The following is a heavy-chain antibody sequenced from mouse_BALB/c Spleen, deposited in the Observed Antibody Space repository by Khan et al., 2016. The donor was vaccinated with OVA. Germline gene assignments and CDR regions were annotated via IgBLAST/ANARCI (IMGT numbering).Heavy chain of an antibody. CDR3: ARQPYYHYNIMDY. CDR1: GFSLTNYG. CDR2: IWSDGST. Sequence: QVQLKQSGPGLVAPSQSLSITCTISGFSLTNYGVHWVRQPPGKGLEWLVVIWSDGSTTYNSALKSRLTISKDNSKCQVFLKVNSLQTDDTAMYFCARQPYYHYNIMDYWGQGTSVTVSS. D-gene: IGHD2-4*01. V-gene: IGHV2-6-1*01. J-gene: IGHJ4*01.